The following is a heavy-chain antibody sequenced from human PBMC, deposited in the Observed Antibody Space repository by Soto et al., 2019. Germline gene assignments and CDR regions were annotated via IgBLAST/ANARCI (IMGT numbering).Heavy chain of an antibody. J-gene: IGHJ6*02. CDR2: IYHSGST. CDR3: ARDPPGVSYYYYGMDV. D-gene: IGHD3-10*01. CDR1: GGSISSVNW. V-gene: IGHV4-4*02. Sequence: SETLSLTCTVSGGSISSVNWWSWVRQPPGRGLEWIGEIYHSGSTNYNPSLKSRVTISVDKSKNQFSLKLSSVTAADTAVYYCARDPPGVSYYYYGMDVWGQGTTVTVS.